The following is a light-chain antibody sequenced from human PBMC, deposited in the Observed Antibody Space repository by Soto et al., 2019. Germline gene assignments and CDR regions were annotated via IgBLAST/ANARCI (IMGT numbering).Light chain of an antibody. CDR1: QSLLHSDGYKY. CDR2: LGS. V-gene: IGKV2-28*01. CDR3: MQTLHTPLT. J-gene: IGKJ3*01. Sequence: IVLTQSPLSLPVTPGEPASISCKSSQSLLHSDGYKYLDWYVQKAGQSPQLLIYLGSHRASGVPDRLSGSGSGTDFTLKISNVEADDVGVYYCMQTLHTPLTFGPGTKVDIK.